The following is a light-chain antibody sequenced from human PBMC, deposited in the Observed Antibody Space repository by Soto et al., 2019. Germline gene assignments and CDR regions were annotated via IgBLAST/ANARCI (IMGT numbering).Light chain of an antibody. CDR1: QSVSSSY. J-gene: IGKJ1*01. Sequence: EIVLTQSPGTLPLSPGERATLSCRASQSVSSSYLAWYQQKPGQAPRLLIYGASSRATGIPYRLSGSGSGTDFTLTISRLEPEDFAVYYCQQYGSSPRTFGQGTKVEIK. CDR2: GAS. CDR3: QQYGSSPRT. V-gene: IGKV3-20*01.